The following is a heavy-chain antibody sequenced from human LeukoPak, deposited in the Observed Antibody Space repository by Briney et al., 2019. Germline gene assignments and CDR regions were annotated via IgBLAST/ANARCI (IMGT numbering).Heavy chain of an antibody. CDR3: ARTPLHGYFDY. CDR2: IYYSGST. Sequence: PSETLTLTCTVSGGSISSSSYYWCWIRQPPGKGLEWIGSIYYSGSTYYNPSLKSRVTISVDTSKNQFSLKLSSVTAADTAVYYCARTPLHGYFDYWGQGTLVTVSS. V-gene: IGHV4-39*01. CDR1: GGSISSSSYY. J-gene: IGHJ4*02. D-gene: IGHD4-11*01.